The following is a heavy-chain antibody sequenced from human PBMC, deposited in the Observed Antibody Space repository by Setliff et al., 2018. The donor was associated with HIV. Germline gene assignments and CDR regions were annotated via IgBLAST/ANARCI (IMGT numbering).Heavy chain of an antibody. Sequence: LRLSCVASGFTFNNAWMNWVRQAPGKGLEWLGRIKKSSDGGKTDDASPVKGRFTISRDDSKNTLYLQMNSLKTEDTGVYFCATDNGPSYSMDIWGQGTTVTVTS. CDR1: GFTFNNAW. V-gene: IGHV3-15*01. CDR2: IKKSSDGGKT. D-gene: IGHD2-21*01. J-gene: IGHJ6*02. CDR3: ATDNGPSYSMDI.